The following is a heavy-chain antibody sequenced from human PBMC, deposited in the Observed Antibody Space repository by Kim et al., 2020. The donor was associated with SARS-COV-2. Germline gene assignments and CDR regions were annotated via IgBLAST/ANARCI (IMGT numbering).Heavy chain of an antibody. V-gene: IGHV1-18*01. D-gene: IGHD3-10*01. J-gene: IGHJ4*02. Sequence: YAPKLQGRVTMTTDTSTSTAYMELRSLRSDDTAVYYCARDRARGVKEFAYWGQGTLVTVSS. CDR3: ARDRARGVKEFAY.